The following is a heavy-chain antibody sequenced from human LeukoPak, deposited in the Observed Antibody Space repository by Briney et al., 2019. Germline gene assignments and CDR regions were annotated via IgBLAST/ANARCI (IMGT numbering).Heavy chain of an antibody. D-gene: IGHD5-12*01. CDR3: ARDSPLASTFDY. Sequence: ASVTVSCKASGGTFSSYAISWVRQAPGQRLEWMGWINAGNGNTKYSQKFQGRVTITRDTSASTAYMELSSLRSEDTAVYYCARDSPLASTFDYWGQGTLVTVSS. V-gene: IGHV1-3*01. J-gene: IGHJ4*02. CDR2: INAGNGNT. CDR1: GGTFSSYA.